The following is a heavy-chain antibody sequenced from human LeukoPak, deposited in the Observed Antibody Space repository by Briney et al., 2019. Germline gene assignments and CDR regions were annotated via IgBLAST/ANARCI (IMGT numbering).Heavy chain of an antibody. Sequence: SEALSLTCTVSGGSISSGDYYWSWIRQPPGKGLEWIAYMYYSGSTYYNPSLKSRVTMSADTSKNQLSLKLSSVTAADTAVYYCARPYYYDSRIDPWGQGILATVSS. CDR3: ARPYYYDSRIDP. CDR1: GGSISSGDYY. CDR2: MYYSGST. D-gene: IGHD3-22*01. V-gene: IGHV4-30-4*01. J-gene: IGHJ5*02.